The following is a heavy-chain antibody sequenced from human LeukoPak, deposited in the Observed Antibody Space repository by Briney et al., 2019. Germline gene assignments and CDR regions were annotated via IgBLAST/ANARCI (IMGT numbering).Heavy chain of an antibody. J-gene: IGHJ3*02. CDR1: GFTFTSSA. CDR3: ASPGRGYYYGSSGYYYDAFDI. D-gene: IGHD3-22*01. CDR2: IVVGSGNT. V-gene: IGHV1-58*01. Sequence: SVKVSCKASGFTFTSSAVQWVRQARGQRLEWIGWIVVGSGNTNYAQEFQERVTITRDMSTSTAYMELSSLRSEDTAVYYCASPGRGYYYGSSGYYYDAFDIWGQGTMVTVSS.